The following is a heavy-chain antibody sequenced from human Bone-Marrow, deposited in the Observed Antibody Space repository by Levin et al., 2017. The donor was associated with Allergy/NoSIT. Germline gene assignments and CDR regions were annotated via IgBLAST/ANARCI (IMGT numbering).Heavy chain of an antibody. V-gene: IGHV4-39*01. CDR1: GGSISSSTYY. D-gene: IGHD5-24*01. CDR2: IYYSGNT. J-gene: IGHJ3*02. Sequence: SETLSLTCTVSGGSISSSTYYWGWIRQPPGKGLEWIGSIYYSGNTYYNPSLKSRVTISVDTSKNQFSLNLSSVTAADTALYYCASQGKVEMGTIYAFDIWGQGTMVTVSS. CDR3: ASQGKVEMGTIYAFDI.